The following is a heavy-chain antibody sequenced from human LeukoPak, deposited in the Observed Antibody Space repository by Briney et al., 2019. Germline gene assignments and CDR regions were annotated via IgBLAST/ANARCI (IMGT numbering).Heavy chain of an antibody. V-gene: IGHV3-23*01. D-gene: IGHD3-10*01. CDR3: AKSFGPGSFFDY. CDR1: GFTLNRYA. CDR2: ISGSEGTT. Sequence: GGSLRLSCAVSGFTLNRYALSWVRQAPGKGLEWVSDISGSEGTTYYADSVKGRFTVSRDNSKNTLYLQMKSLRAEDTAVYYCAKSFGPGSFFDYWGQGTLVTVSS. J-gene: IGHJ4*02.